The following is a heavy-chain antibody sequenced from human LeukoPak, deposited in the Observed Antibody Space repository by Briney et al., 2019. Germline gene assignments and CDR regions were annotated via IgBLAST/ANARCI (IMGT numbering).Heavy chain of an antibody. Sequence: SETLSLTCAVSGVSISSDNWWSWVRQPPGKGLEWIGEIYHSGGTNYNPSLTSRVTVSIDKSKNQFSLKLSSVTAADTAVYYCARDRDAFDIWGQGTMVTVSS. V-gene: IGHV4-4*02. CDR2: IYHSGGT. CDR3: ARDRDAFDI. CDR1: GVSISSDNW. J-gene: IGHJ3*02.